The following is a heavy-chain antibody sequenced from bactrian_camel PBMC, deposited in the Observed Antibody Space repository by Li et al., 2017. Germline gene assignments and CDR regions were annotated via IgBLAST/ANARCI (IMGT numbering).Heavy chain of an antibody. D-gene: IGHD3*01. CDR2: TSGLT. V-gene: IGHV3S53*01. Sequence: QVQLVESGGGSVQAGGSLTLSCAASGYIYDLNCMAWFRQAPGKEREGVAATSGLTLYRDSVKGRFTISEDNAKNTLYLQMNSLAPEDTAMYYCAADSYWVVTGTRKRNYTECLRASVYDYNVRGQGTQVTVS. J-gene: IGHJ4*01. CDR1: GYIYDLNC.